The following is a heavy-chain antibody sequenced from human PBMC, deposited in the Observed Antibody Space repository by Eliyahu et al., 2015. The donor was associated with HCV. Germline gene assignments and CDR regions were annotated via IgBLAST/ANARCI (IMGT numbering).Heavy chain of an antibody. CDR2: INPNSGGT. CDR3: ARGRSSGYYQSELYYFDY. J-gene: IGHJ4*02. Sequence: QVQLVQSGAEVKKPGASVKVSCKASGYTFTGYYIPGVRQAPGQGLEWMGWINPNSGGTNYAQKFQGRVTMTRDTSISTAYMELSRLRSDDTAVYYCARGRSSGYYQSELYYFDYWGQGTLVTVSS. CDR1: GYTFTGYY. V-gene: IGHV1-2*02. D-gene: IGHD3-22*01.